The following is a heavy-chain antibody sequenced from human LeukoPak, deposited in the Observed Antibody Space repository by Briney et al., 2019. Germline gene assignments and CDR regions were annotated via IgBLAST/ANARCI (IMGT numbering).Heavy chain of an antibody. V-gene: IGHV4-30-4*01. D-gene: IGHD5-12*01. CDR2: IYYSGST. J-gene: IGHJ3*02. Sequence: SETLSLTCTVSGGSISSGDYYWSWIRQPPGKGLEWIGYIYYSGSTYYNPSLKSRVTISVDTSKNQFSLKLSSVTAADTAVYYCARTASGHDSRDAFDIWGQGTMVTVSS. CDR1: GGSISSGDYY. CDR3: ARTASGHDSRDAFDI.